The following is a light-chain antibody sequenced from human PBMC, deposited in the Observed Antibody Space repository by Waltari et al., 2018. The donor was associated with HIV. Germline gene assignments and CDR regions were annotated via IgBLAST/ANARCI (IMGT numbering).Light chain of an antibody. CDR3: SSYTSSSTRV. J-gene: IGLJ3*02. CDR1: SSDVGCYNY. Sequence: QSALTQPASVPGSPGQSITISSTGTSSDVGCYNYVTWYQQHPGKAPKIMIYEVSKRPSGVSNLFSGSKSGNTASLTISGLQAEDEADYYCSSYTSSSTRVFGGGTKLTVL. V-gene: IGLV2-14*01. CDR2: EVS.